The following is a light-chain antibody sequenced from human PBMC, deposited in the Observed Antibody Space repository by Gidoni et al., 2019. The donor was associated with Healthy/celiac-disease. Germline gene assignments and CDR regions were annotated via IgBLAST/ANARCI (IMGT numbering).Light chain of an antibody. V-gene: IGKV3D-7*01. CDR3: QQDYNLPFT. Sequence: PGERVTLSCRASQSVSSSYLTWYQQKPGQAPRLLIYGASTRATSIPARFSGSGSGTDFTLTISSLQPEDFAVYYCQQDYNLPFTFGPGPKVDIK. CDR2: GAS. CDR1: QSVSSSY. J-gene: IGKJ3*01.